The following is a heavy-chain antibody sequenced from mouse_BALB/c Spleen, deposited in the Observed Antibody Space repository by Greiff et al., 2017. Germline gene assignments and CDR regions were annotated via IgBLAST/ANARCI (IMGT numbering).Heavy chain of an antibody. J-gene: IGHJ1*01. D-gene: IGHD2-3*01. Sequence: EVHLVESGGGLVKPGGSLKLSCAASGFTFSSYAMSWVRQTPEKRLEWVASISSGGSTYYPDSVKGRFTISRDNARNILYLQMSSLRSEDTAMYYCARDDGYPYWYFDVWGAGTTVTVSS. V-gene: IGHV5-6-5*01. CDR1: GFTFSSYA. CDR3: ARDDGYPYWYFDV. CDR2: ISSGGST.